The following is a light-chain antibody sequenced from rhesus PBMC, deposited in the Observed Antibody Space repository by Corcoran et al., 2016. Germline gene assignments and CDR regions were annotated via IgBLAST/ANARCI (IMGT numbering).Light chain of an antibody. V-gene: IGKV3-31*02. CDR3: QETSGFST. CDR2: DAY. J-gene: IGKJ1*01. CDR1: QSVSTY. Sequence: EIVMTQSPATLSLSPGERATLSCRASQSVSTYLAWYQQKPGQAPRLLIYDAYLRAAGIPDRFTGSGSVTVFTLSIRSLEPEDFAVYFCQETSGFSTFGQGTKVEIK.